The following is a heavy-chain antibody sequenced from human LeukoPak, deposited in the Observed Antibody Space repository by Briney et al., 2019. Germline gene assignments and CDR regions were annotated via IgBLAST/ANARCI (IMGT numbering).Heavy chain of an antibody. D-gene: IGHD3-9*01. CDR3: VVQAGLTYYDISFDS. CDR2: IYSGGST. CDR1: GFTVSSNY. V-gene: IGHV3-53*01. J-gene: IGHJ5*01. Sequence: PGGSLRLSCAASGFTVSSNYMSWVRQAPGKGLEWVSVIYSGGSTYYANSVKGRFTISRDNTKNSLYLQMNSLTAEDTAVYYCVVQAGLTYYDISFDSWGQGTLVTVSS.